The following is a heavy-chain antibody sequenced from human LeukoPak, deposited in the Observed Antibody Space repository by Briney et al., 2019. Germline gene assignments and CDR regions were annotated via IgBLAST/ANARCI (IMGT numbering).Heavy chain of an antibody. CDR2: INTNNGRT. J-gene: IGHJ4*02. V-gene: IGHV1-46*01. D-gene: IGHD3-10*01. Sequence: ASVKVSRKTSGYTFTTYYIHWFRQAPGQGLEWLGMINTNNGRTNQPQNFRDSVTMTRDMSTSTVYMELSSLTSDDTAIYYCVREKAGGYFDFWGQGTLVTVSS. CDR3: VREKAGGYFDF. CDR1: GYTFTTYY.